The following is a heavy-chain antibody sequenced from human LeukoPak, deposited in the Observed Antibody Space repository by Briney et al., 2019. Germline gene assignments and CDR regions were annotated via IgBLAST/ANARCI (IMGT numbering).Heavy chain of an antibody. CDR1: GGSISSSSYY. D-gene: IGHD1-26*01. Sequence: SSETLSLTCTVSGGSISSSSYYWGWIRQPPGKGLEWIGSIYYSGSTYYNASLKSRVTISVDTSKNQFSLKLSSLTAADTAMYFCVKSGGYGLIDYWGQGTLVTVSS. CDR3: VKSGGYGLIDY. J-gene: IGHJ4*02. V-gene: IGHV4-39*01. CDR2: IYYSGST.